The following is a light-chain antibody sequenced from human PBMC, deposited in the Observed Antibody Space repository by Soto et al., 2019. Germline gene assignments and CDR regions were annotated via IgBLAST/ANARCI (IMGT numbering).Light chain of an antibody. Sequence: EIVLTRSPATLSLSPGERATLSCRASQSVSSYLAWYQQKPGQAPRLLIYDASNRATGIPARFSGSGSGTDFTLTISSLEPEDFAVYYCQQRSNWPRTIGQGTKLEIK. CDR1: QSVSSY. CDR3: QQRSNWPRT. J-gene: IGKJ2*01. CDR2: DAS. V-gene: IGKV3-11*01.